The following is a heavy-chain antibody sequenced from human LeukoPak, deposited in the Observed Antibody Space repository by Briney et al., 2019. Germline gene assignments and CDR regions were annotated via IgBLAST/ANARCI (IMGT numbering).Heavy chain of an antibody. V-gene: IGHV3-66*01. CDR3: ARDVGFIVGATPGAFDI. CDR1: GFTFSSNY. J-gene: IGHJ3*02. Sequence: GGSLRLSCAASGFTFSSNYMTWVRQAPGKGLEWVSVIYSGGSTYYADSVKGRFTISRDNTKNTVYLQMNSLRADDTAVYYCARDVGFIVGATPGAFDIWGQGTMVTVSS. D-gene: IGHD1-26*01. CDR2: IYSGGST.